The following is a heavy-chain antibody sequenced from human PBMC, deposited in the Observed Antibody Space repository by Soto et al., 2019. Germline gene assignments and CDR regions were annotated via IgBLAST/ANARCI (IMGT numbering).Heavy chain of an antibody. D-gene: IGHD2-2*01. CDR3: ARDLIRGFPAAPDAFDI. Sequence: GSLRLSCAASGFTFSSYEMNWVRQAPGKGLKWVSYISSSGSTIYYADSVKGRFTISRDNAKNSLYLQMNSLRAEDTAVYYCARDLIRGFPAAPDAFDIWGQGTMVTVSS. J-gene: IGHJ3*02. V-gene: IGHV3-48*03. CDR1: GFTFSSYE. CDR2: ISSSGSTI.